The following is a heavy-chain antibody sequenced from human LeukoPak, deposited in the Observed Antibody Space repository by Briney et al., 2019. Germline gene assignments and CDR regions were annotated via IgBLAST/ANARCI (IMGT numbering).Heavy chain of an antibody. V-gene: IGHV4-4*02. J-gene: IGHJ5*01. CDR3: ARTSEDCSNSWIDS. CDR2: IYHSGGT. D-gene: IGHD1-14*01. CDR1: GGSISSGNW. Sequence: PSETLSLTCAVSGGSISSGNWWNWVRQPPGKGPEWVGEIYHSGGTYSNPSLQSRVTISVDKSKNHFSLKLTSVTAADTAVYYCARTSEDCSNSWIDSWGQGTLVVVSS.